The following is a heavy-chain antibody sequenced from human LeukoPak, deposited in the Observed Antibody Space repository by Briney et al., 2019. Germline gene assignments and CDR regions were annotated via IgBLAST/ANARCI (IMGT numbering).Heavy chain of an antibody. Sequence: ASVKVSCKASGYTFTGYYLHWVRQAPGQGLEWVGWINPNSGATNYAQKFQGRVTMTRDTSISTAYMELSRLRSDDTALYYCGRGMAVAGIVDWGQGTLVTASS. D-gene: IGHD6-19*01. CDR2: INPNSGAT. J-gene: IGHJ4*02. CDR1: GYTFTGYY. V-gene: IGHV1-2*02. CDR3: GRGMAVAGIVD.